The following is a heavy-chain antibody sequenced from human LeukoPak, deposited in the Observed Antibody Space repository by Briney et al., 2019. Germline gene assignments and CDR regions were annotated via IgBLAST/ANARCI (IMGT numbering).Heavy chain of an antibody. D-gene: IGHD4-17*01. V-gene: IGHV3-30*02. CDR2: IRYDGSNK. Sequence: PGGSLRLSCAASGFTFSSYGMHWVRQAPGKGLEWVAFIRYDGSNKYYADSVKGRFTISRDNSKNTLYLQMNSLRAEDTAVYYCAKDMGFMTTVTTPDYWGQGTLVTVSS. CDR3: AKDMGFMTTVTTPDY. J-gene: IGHJ4*02. CDR1: GFTFSSYG.